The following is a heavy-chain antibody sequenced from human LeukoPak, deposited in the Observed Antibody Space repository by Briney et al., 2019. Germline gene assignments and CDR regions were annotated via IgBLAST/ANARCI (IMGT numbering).Heavy chain of an antibody. CDR2: INPSGGST. Sequence: RASVKVSCKASGYTFTSYYMHWVRQAPGQGLEWMGIINPSGGSTSYAQKFQGRVTMTRDMSTSTVYMELSSLRSEDTAVYYSAREIRTGTTRGYYYYYMDVWGKGTTVTVSS. J-gene: IGHJ6*03. D-gene: IGHD1-1*01. V-gene: IGHV1-46*01. CDR1: GYTFTSYY. CDR3: AREIRTGTTRGYYYYYMDV.